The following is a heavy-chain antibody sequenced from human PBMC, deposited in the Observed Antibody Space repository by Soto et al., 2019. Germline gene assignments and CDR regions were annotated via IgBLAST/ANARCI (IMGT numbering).Heavy chain of an antibody. CDR2: ISGTGTTR. Sequence: PGGSLRLSCASSGFAFTDYAMSWVRQAPGKGLEWVSGISGTGTTRHYADSVRGRFTISRDSSKKTPYLQMNSLRAEDTAVYYCAKAYDYYDSSGYSAKDFFNYWGQGTLVTVSS. CDR3: AKAYDYYDSSGYSAKDFFNY. V-gene: IGHV3-23*01. J-gene: IGHJ4*02. CDR1: GFAFTDYA. D-gene: IGHD3-22*01.